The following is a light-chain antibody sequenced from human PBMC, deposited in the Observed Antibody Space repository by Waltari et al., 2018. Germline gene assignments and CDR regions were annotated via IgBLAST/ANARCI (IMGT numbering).Light chain of an antibody. CDR3: TSYTSTTTLGV. CDR1: NNDIGFYDY. CDR2: EVT. V-gene: IGLV2-14*01. J-gene: IGLJ3*02. Sequence: QSALTQPASVSGSPGQSITISCTGTNNDIGFYDYVSWYQHHPGRAPKLIIYEVTNRPSGVSNRFSGSKSGNTASLTISGLQADDEGDYYCTSYTSTTTLGVFGGGTRLTVL.